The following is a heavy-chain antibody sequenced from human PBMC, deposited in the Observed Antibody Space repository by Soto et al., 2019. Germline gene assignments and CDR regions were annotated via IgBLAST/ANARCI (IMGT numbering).Heavy chain of an antibody. J-gene: IGHJ6*02. Sequence: QVQLVQSGAEVKKPGASVKVSCKASGYTFTSYGISWVRQAPGQGLEWMGWISAYNGHTNYAQKLQGRVTMTTDTPTRAAYMELRSLRADDTAVYYCARDQGEYRSSWYIYYYYGMDVWGRGTTVTVSS. D-gene: IGHD6-13*01. CDR3: ARDQGEYRSSWYIYYYYGMDV. CDR1: GYTFTSYG. CDR2: ISAYNGHT. V-gene: IGHV1-18*01.